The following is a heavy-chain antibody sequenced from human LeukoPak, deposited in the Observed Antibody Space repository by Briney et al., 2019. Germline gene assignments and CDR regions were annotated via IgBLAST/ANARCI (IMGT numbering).Heavy chain of an antibody. CDR2: IWYDGTNK. Sequence: GGSLRLSCAASGFAFSSFGMHWVRQAPGKGLEWVAVIWYDGTNKYYADSVKGRFTISRDNSKNTLYLRMNSLRAEDTAVYYCAKSIAARPLYYYGMDVWGQGTTVTVSS. V-gene: IGHV3-33*06. D-gene: IGHD6-6*01. J-gene: IGHJ6*02. CDR1: GFAFSSFG. CDR3: AKSIAARPLYYYGMDV.